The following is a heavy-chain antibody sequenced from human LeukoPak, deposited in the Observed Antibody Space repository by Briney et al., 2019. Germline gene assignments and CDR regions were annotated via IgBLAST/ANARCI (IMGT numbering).Heavy chain of an antibody. Sequence: GASVKVSCKASGYTFTANYIHWVRQAPGQGLEWMGWVNPNTGATDYAQEFQGRVTMTRGASISTAYMELRGPFSDDPAVYYCARAAVIGSRIQMAFDIWGQGTVVTVSS. CDR1: GYTFTANY. J-gene: IGHJ3*02. CDR2: VNPNTGAT. D-gene: IGHD2-21*01. CDR3: ARAAVIGSRIQMAFDI. V-gene: IGHV1-2*02.